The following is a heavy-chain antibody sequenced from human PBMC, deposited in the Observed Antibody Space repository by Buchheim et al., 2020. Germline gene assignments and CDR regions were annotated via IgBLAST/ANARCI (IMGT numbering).Heavy chain of an antibody. CDR2: ISGDPTTI. V-gene: IGHV3-48*03. CDR1: GFPFSQDE. CDR3: VKVYYYMDV. Sequence: EVQLVESGGGLVQPGGSLRISCAASGFPFSQDEMNWVRQAPGKGLEWVAAISGDPTTIYYAYSVKGRFTISRDNAENSLYLQMNSLRAEDTAIYYCVKVYYYMDVWGKGTT. J-gene: IGHJ6*03.